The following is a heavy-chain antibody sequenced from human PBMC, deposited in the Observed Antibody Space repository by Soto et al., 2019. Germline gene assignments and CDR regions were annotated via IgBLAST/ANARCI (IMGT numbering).Heavy chain of an antibody. Sequence: GGSLRLSCAASGFTVSSNYMSWVRQAPGKGLEWVSVIYSGGSTYYADSVKGRFTISRDNSKNTLYLQMNSLRAEDTAVYYCAREKDDYSSAMYYFDYWGQGTLVTVSS. V-gene: IGHV3-66*01. CDR3: AREKDDYSSAMYYFDY. J-gene: IGHJ4*02. CDR2: IYSGGST. D-gene: IGHD4-4*01. CDR1: GFTVSSNY.